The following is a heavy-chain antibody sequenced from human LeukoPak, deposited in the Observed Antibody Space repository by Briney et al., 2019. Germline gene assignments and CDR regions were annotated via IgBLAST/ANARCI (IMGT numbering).Heavy chain of an antibody. CDR1: GGTFSSYA. J-gene: IGHJ4*02. CDR2: IIPIFGTA. V-gene: IGHV1-69*13. CDR3: ARDHPDYGNDY. Sequence: WASVTVSFKASGGTFSSYAISWVRQAPGQGLEWMGGIIPIFGTANYAQKFQGRVTITADESTSTAYMELSSLRSEDTAVYYCARDHPDYGNDYWGQGTLVTVSS. D-gene: IGHD4-17*01.